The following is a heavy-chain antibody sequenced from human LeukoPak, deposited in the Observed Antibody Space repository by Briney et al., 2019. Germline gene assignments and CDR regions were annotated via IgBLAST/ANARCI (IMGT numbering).Heavy chain of an antibody. D-gene: IGHD2-15*01. Sequence: ASVKVSCKASGYTFSGYYMHWVRQAPGQGLEWMGWINPNSGGTNYAQKFQGRVTMTRDTSISTAYMELSSLRSEDTAVYYCARDEGYCSGGSCYPVDYWGQGTLVTVSS. CDR1: GYTFSGYY. CDR3: ARDEGYCSGGSCYPVDY. J-gene: IGHJ4*02. CDR2: INPNSGGT. V-gene: IGHV1-2*02.